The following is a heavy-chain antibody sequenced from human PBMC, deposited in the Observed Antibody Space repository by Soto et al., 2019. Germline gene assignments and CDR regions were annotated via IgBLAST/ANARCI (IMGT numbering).Heavy chain of an antibody. V-gene: IGHV1-69*01. CDR3: ARDGSGSYRDFDY. CDR2: IIPIFGTA. D-gene: IGHD1-26*01. CDR1: GGTFSSYA. Sequence: VQLLESGAEVKKPGSSVKVSCKASGGTFSSYAISWVRQAPGQGLEWMGGIIPIFGTANYAQKFQGRVTITADESTSTAYMELSSLRSEDTAVYYCARDGSGSYRDFDYWGQGTLVTVSS. J-gene: IGHJ4*02.